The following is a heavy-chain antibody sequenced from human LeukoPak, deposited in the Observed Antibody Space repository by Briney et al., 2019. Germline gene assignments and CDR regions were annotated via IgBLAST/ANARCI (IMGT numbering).Heavy chain of an antibody. D-gene: IGHD5-18*01. CDR2: ISGSGDIT. V-gene: IGHV3-23*01. CDR1: GFTFSSYA. CDR3: AKDRYSYGYYFDY. J-gene: IGHJ4*02. Sequence: GGSLRLSCAASGFTFSSYAVTWVRRAPGKGLEWVSCISGSGDITHYADSVKGRFTIFRDNSKNTLYLQMNSLRAEDTAVYYCAKDRYSYGYYFDYWGQGTLVTVSS.